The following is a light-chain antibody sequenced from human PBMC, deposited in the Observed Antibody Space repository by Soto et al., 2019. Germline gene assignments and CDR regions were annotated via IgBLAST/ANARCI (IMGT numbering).Light chain of an antibody. CDR2: LGS. CDR1: QNLLHSNGYNY. CDR3: AQGLATPFT. V-gene: IGKV2-28*01. J-gene: IGKJ4*01. Sequence: EIVLTPSPISLPVTPGEPASISCRSSQNLLHSNGYNYLNWYLQNPGQSPQLLIYLGSNRASGVPDRFSGSGSGTDFTLTSNRVQAEDVGLYFCAQGLATPFTFGGGTKVEIK.